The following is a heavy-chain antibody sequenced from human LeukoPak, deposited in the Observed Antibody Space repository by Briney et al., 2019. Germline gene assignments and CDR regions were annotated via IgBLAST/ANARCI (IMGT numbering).Heavy chain of an antibody. Sequence: PSETLSLTCTVSGGSISSDHWGWTRQPPGKGLEWIGCISHRGSTHYNPSLKSRVTISVDTSENHFSLRLSSVTAADTAVYYCATVRGLGVITPYLDYWGQGTLVTVSS. V-gene: IGHV4-59*08. D-gene: IGHD3-16*02. CDR1: GGSISSDH. CDR3: ATVRGLGVITPYLDY. CDR2: ISHRGST. J-gene: IGHJ4*02.